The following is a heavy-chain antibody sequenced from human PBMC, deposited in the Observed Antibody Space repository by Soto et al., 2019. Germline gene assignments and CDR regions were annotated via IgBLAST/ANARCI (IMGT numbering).Heavy chain of an antibody. D-gene: IGHD2-15*01. CDR1: GFTFSSYW. Sequence: EVQLVESGGALVQPGGSLRLSCAASGFTFSSYWMHWVRQAPGKGLVWVSRINSDGSSTSYADSVKGRFTISRDNAKNTVYLQMNSLRAEDTAVYYCARTSLVVAAATREDYWGQGTLVTVSS. CDR2: INSDGSST. J-gene: IGHJ4*02. V-gene: IGHV3-74*01. CDR3: ARTSLVVAAATREDY.